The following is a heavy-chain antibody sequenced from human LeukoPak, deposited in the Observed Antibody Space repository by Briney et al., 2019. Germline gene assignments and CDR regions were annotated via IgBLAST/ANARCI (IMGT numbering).Heavy chain of an antibody. CDR2: ISYSGST. V-gene: IGHV4-59*01. J-gene: IGHJ4*02. CDR1: GGSISNYY. Sequence: SETLSLTCTVSGGSISNYYWSWIRQPPGKGLEWLGYISYSGSTDYNPSLKRRVTISVDSSKNQFSLKLNSVTAADTAVYYCAMANDDRYFDYWGQGTLVTVSS. CDR3: AMANDDRYFDY. D-gene: IGHD1-1*01.